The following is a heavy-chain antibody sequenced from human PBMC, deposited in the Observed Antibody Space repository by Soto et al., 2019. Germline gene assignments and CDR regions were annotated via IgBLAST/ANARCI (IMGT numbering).Heavy chain of an antibody. J-gene: IGHJ4*02. Sequence: QITLKESGPPLVKPTQTLTLTCTFSGFSLSTSGVGVGWIRQPPGKALEWLALIYWDDDKRYSPSLKSRLTITKDTSKNQVVLTMTNMDPVDTATYYCAHRWVWYYDSRNYFDYWGQGTLVTVSS. CDR2: IYWDDDK. CDR3: AHRWVWYYDSRNYFDY. D-gene: IGHD3-22*01. CDR1: GFSLSTSGVG. V-gene: IGHV2-5*02.